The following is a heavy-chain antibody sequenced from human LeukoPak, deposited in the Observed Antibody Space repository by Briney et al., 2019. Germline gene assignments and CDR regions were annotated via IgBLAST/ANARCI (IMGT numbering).Heavy chain of an antibody. Sequence: ASVKVSCKASGYTFTSYYMHWVRQAPGQGLEWMGWISAYNGNTDYAQKFQGRVTMTTDTSTTTSYMELTSLISDDTAVYYCARDDYGDNSGLFHYWGQGTLVTGSS. CDR3: ARDDYGDNSGLFHY. D-gene: IGHD4-23*01. CDR1: GYTFTSYY. CDR2: ISAYNGNT. V-gene: IGHV1-18*04. J-gene: IGHJ4*02.